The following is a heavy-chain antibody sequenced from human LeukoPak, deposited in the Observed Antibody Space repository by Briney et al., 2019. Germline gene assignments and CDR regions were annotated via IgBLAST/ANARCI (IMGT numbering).Heavy chain of an antibody. CDR1: GGFISSSSYY. D-gene: IGHD6-19*01. CDR2: IYYSGST. J-gene: IGHJ5*02. V-gene: IGHV4-39*07. Sequence: PSETLSLTCTVSGGFISSSSYYWGWIRQPPGNGLEWIGSIYYSGSTYYNPSLKSRVTISVDTSKNQFSLKLSSVTAADTAVYYCARGDSGWEENWFDPWGQGTLVTVSS. CDR3: ARGDSGWEENWFDP.